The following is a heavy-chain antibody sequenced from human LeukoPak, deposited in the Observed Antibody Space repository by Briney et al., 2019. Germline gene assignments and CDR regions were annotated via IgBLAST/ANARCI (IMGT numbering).Heavy chain of an antibody. J-gene: IGHJ1*01. Sequence: PGGPLRLSCAGSGFTFSNYAMSWVRQAPGKGLEWVSTIGANGGRTYYADSVKGRFTISRDNSKNTLYLQMNSLRAEDTAVYYCARFYGDYSPEYFHHWGQGTLVTVSS. CDR1: GFTFSNYA. CDR3: ARFYGDYSPEYFHH. CDR2: IGANGGRT. V-gene: IGHV3-23*01. D-gene: IGHD4-17*01.